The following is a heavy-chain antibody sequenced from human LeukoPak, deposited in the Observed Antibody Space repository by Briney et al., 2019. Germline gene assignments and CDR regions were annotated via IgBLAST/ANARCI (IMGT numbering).Heavy chain of an antibody. CDR1: GFTVSSNY. V-gene: IGHV3-53*01. CDR2: IYSGGIT. J-gene: IGHJ4*02. Sequence: GGSLRLSCAASGFTVSSNYMSWVRQAPGKGLEWVSIIYSGGITYYADSVKGRFTISRDNSKNTLYLQMNSLRAEDTAVYHCARGLFYYHSGGPHPFDYWGQGTLVTVSS. CDR3: ARGLFYYHSGGPHPFDY. D-gene: IGHD3-22*01.